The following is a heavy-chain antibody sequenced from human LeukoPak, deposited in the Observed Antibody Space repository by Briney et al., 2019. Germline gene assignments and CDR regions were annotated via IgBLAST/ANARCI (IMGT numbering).Heavy chain of an antibody. D-gene: IGHD1-1*01. CDR3: ARAHQKTGTTAGY. CDR2: MNPNSGNT. J-gene: IGHJ4*02. CDR1: GYTFTSYD. Sequence: ASVKVSCTASGYTFTSYDINWVRQATGQGLEWMGWMNPNSGNTGYAQKFQGRVTMTRNTSISTAYMELSSLRSEDTAVYYCARAHQKTGTTAGYWGQGTLVTVSS. V-gene: IGHV1-8*01.